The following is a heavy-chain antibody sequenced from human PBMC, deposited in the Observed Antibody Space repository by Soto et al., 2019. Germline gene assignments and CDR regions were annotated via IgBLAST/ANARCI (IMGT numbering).Heavy chain of an antibody. D-gene: IGHD3-22*01. J-gene: IGHJ3*02. V-gene: IGHV1-69*04. CDR2: IIPIHGIA. CDR3: ARGARITMIVVVRGAFDI. Sequence: SVKVSCKASGYTFTSYGISWVRQAPGQGLEWMGRIIPIHGIANYAQKFQGRVTITRDTSASTAYMELSSLRSEDTAVYYCARGARITMIVVVRGAFDIWGQGTMVTVSS. CDR1: GYTFTSYG.